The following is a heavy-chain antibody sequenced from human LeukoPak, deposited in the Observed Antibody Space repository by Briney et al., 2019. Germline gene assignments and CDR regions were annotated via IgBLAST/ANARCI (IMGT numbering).Heavy chain of an antibody. V-gene: IGHV4-34*01. J-gene: IGHJ4*02. CDR3: ARGSLNYYDSSGYYVDY. CDR1: GGSFSGYY. D-gene: IGHD3-22*01. CDR2: IHHRGST. Sequence: SETLSLTCAVYGGSFSGYYWSWIRQPLGKGLEWIGEIHHRGSTNYNPSLKSGVTISVDTSKNQFPLKLSSVTGADTAVYYCARGSLNYYDSSGYYVDYWGQGTLVTVSS.